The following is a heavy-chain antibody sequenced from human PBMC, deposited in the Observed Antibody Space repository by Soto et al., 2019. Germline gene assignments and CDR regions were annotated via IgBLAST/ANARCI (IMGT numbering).Heavy chain of an antibody. D-gene: IGHD2-15*01. Sequence: ASVKVSCKVSGYTLTELSIHWVRQAPGKGLEWMGGFDPEDGETIYAQKFQGRVTMTVDTSTDTAYMELSSLRSEDTAVYYCATSELVVVAATGLVYDYWGQGTLVTVSS. CDR2: FDPEDGET. CDR3: ATSELVVVAATGLVYDY. V-gene: IGHV1-24*01. CDR1: GYTLTELS. J-gene: IGHJ4*02.